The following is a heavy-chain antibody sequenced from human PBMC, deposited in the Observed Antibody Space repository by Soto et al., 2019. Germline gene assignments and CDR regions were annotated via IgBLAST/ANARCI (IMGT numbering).Heavy chain of an antibody. V-gene: IGHV1-3*01. CDR2: INAGNGNT. CDR1: GYTFTSYA. CDR3: ASGGDLLTGSPPGGYYYYMDV. D-gene: IGHD3-9*01. Sequence: QVQLVQSGAEVKKPGASVKVSCKASGYTFTSYAMHWVRQAPGQRLEWMGWINAGNGNTKYSQKLQGRVTITRDTSASTAYMELSSLRSEDTAVYYCASGGDLLTGSPPGGYYYYMDVWGKGTTVTVSS. J-gene: IGHJ6*03.